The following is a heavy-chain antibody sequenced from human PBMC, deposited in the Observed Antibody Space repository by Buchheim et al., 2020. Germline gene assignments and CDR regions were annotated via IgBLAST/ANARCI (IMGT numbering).Heavy chain of an antibody. Sequence: QVQLVQSGTEMKKPGASVKVSCKASGYTFTSYYIHWVRQAPGQGLEWMGVINPSGASTNYALKFQGRVTMTRDTSTSTVYMEVRSLRSEDTAVYYCARDLGDFLWGSYRPYFDYWGQGTL. CDR1: GYTFTSYY. D-gene: IGHD3-16*02. CDR2: INPSGAST. CDR3: ARDLGDFLWGSYRPYFDY. J-gene: IGHJ4*02. V-gene: IGHV1-46*01.